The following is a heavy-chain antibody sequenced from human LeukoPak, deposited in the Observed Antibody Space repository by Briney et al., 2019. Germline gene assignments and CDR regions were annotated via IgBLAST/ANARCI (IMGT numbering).Heavy chain of an antibody. V-gene: IGHV1-3*01. CDR2: INAGNGNT. CDR1: GYTFTSYA. Sequence: GASVKVSCKASGYTFTSYAMHWVRQAPGQRLEWMGWINAGNGNTKYSQKLQGRVTITRDASASTAYMELSSLRSEDTVIYYCARGYCDSTSCASFDYWGQGTLVTVSS. CDR3: ARGYCDSTSCASFDY. D-gene: IGHD2-2*01. J-gene: IGHJ4*02.